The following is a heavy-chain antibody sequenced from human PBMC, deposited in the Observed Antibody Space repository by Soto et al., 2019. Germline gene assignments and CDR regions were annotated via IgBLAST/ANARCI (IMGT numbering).Heavy chain of an antibody. V-gene: IGHV3-23*01. CDR3: ARDGTVINWYYYMDV. Sequence: VQLLESGGDLVQPGGSLRLSCGASGFVFRNYAMTWVRQTPGKGMEWVATIGGGGGTTYYADSVKGRFTVSRDNSKNMMYLQMSGLRADDTAVYFCARDGTVINWYYYMDVWGEGTTVTVSS. D-gene: IGHD4-4*01. J-gene: IGHJ6*03. CDR1: GFVFRNYA. CDR2: IGGGGGTT.